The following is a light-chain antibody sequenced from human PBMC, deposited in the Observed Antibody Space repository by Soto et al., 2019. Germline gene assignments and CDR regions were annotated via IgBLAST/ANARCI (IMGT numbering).Light chain of an antibody. CDR3: QQYSRAPLT. V-gene: IGKV3-20*01. Sequence: EIVLTHSPGTLSLSPGERATLSCRASQSVTNNYLAWYQLKPGQAPRLVIYGASNRATGIPDRFSASGSGTDLTLTISGLEPEDFAVYSCQQYSRAPLTFGQGTKVE. CDR1: QSVTNNY. J-gene: IGKJ1*01. CDR2: GAS.